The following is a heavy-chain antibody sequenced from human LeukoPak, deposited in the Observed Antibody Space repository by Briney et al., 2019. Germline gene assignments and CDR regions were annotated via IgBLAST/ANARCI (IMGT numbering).Heavy chain of an antibody. D-gene: IGHD6-13*01. CDR1: GYTFTSYY. CDR2: INSSGGST. J-gene: IGHJ3*02. V-gene: IGHV1-46*01. CDR3: ARDQKKNSSSLLVAHDAFDI. Sequence: ASVKVSCKASGYTFTSYYMHWVRQAPGKGLEWMGIINSSGGSTSYAQKFQGRVTMTRDMSTSTVYMELSSLRSEDTAVYYCARDQKKNSSSLLVAHDAFDIWGQGTMVTVSS.